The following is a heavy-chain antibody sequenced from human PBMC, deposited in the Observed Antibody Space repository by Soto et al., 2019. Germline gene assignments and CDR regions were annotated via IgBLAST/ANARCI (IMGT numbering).Heavy chain of an antibody. CDR3: AKGFMITFGGVIGHFDY. V-gene: IGHV3-9*01. Sequence: GGSLRLSCAASGFTFDDYAMHWVRQAPGKGLEWVSGISWNSGSIGYADSVKGRFTISRDNAKNSLYLQMNSLRAEDTALYYCAKGFMITFGGVIGHFDYWGQGT. CDR1: GFTFDDYA. CDR2: ISWNSGSI. J-gene: IGHJ4*02. D-gene: IGHD3-16*02.